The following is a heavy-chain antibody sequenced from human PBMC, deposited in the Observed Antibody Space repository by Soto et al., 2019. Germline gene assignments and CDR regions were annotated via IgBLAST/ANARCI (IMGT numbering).Heavy chain of an antibody. CDR3: VRGWGSLIHRSWLDM. Sequence: QVQLVESGGGVFQPGTSLRLSCAASGFTFRQYGMHWVRHAPGKGLDWVAVIFYDGTEKYYADSVKGRFTISRDNPGNMVYLQMNSLRAEDKAVYYCVRGWGSLIHRSWLDMGGQWTTVVVSS. V-gene: IGHV3-33*01. CDR1: GFTFRQYG. J-gene: IGHJ3*02. D-gene: IGHD3-16*01. CDR2: IFYDGTEK.